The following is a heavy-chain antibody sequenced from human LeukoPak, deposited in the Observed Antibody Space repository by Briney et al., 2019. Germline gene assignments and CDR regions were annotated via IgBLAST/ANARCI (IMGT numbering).Heavy chain of an antibody. D-gene: IGHD2-15*01. Sequence: SETLSLTCAVYGGSFSGYYWSWIRQPPGKGLEWIGSIYYSGSTYYNPSLKSRVTISVDTSKNQFSLKLSSVTAADTAVYYCARQALGYCSGGSCRTRYFDYWGQGTLVTVSS. CDR3: ARQALGYCSGGSCRTRYFDY. CDR1: GGSFSGYY. J-gene: IGHJ4*02. V-gene: IGHV4-34*01. CDR2: IYYSGST.